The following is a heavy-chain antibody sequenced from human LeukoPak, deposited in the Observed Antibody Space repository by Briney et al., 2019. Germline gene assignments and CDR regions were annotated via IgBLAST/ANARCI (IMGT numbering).Heavy chain of an antibody. D-gene: IGHD6-13*01. Sequence: GGSLRLSCAVSGFTFDDYAMHWVRQAPGKGLEWVSGINGNGGSTGYADSVKGRFTISRDNAKNSLYLQMNSLRAEDTALYYCARGYSSSWYYFDYWGQGTLVTVSS. CDR1: GFTFDDYA. CDR3: ARGYSSSWYYFDY. CDR2: INGNGGST. J-gene: IGHJ4*02. V-gene: IGHV3-20*04.